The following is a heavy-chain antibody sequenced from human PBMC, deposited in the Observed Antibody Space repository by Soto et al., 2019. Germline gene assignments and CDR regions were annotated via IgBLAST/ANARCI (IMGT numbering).Heavy chain of an antibody. CDR2: ISPYTGNT. Sequence: QVQLVQTGDAVKQPGASVKVSCKASGYIFVNYGIAWVRQAPRQGLEWMGWISPYTGNTHSASKVQGRLTMTTDTSTSTAYMDLGSLTSDDTAVYYCVMVDNYVTPTPQDVWGQGTTVTVSS. CDR3: VMVDNYVTPTPQDV. D-gene: IGHD3-16*01. CDR1: GYIFVNYG. V-gene: IGHV1-18*01. J-gene: IGHJ6*02.